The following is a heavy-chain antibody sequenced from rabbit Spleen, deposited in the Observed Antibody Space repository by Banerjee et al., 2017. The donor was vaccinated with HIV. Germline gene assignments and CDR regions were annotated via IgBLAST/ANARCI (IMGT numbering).Heavy chain of an antibody. V-gene: IGHV1S45*01. D-gene: IGHD1-1*01. CDR3: ARNYVNAFDP. J-gene: IGHJ2*01. CDR1: GFSFSSRYW. CDR2: IYVGSSGST. Sequence: QEQLEESGGGLVKPGASLTLTCTASGFSFSSRYWICWVRQAPGKGLEWIACIYVGSSGSTYYASWAKGRFTISKASSTTVTLQVTSLTAADTATYFCARNYVNAFDPWGPGTLVTVS.